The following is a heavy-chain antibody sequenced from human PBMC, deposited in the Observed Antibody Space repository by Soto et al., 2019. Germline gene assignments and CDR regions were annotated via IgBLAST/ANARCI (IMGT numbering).Heavy chain of an antibody. V-gene: IGHV4-4*07. CDR2: IYTSGST. CDR3: ASPLGY. CDR1: GASINSDY. J-gene: IGHJ4*02. Sequence: SETLSLTCTVSGASINSDYWSWIRQPAGKGLEWIGRIYTSGSTNYNPSLKSRVTMSVDTSKNQFSLKLSSVTAADAAVYYCASPLGYWGQGTLVTVSS.